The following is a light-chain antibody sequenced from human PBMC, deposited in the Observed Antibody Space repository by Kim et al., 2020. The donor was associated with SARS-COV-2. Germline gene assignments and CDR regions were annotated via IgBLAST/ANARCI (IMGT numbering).Light chain of an antibody. CDR2: KAS. Sequence: PAVGDSVAITCRASQSISSWLAWYQRKPGKAPRLLINKASTLESGVPSRFSGSGSGTEFTLTITSLQPDDSATYYCQQYNSYPITFGQGTRLEIK. CDR1: QSISSW. V-gene: IGKV1-5*03. J-gene: IGKJ5*01. CDR3: QQYNSYPIT.